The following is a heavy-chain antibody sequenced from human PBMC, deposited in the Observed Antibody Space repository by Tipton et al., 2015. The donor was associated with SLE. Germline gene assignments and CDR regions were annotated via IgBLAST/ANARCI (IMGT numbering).Heavy chain of an antibody. V-gene: IGHV4-59*11. D-gene: IGHD1-7*01. CDR3: ARGGNWNSDPDSFDI. CDR2: SDDIGST. CDR1: GASISGHF. Sequence: TLSLTCSVSGASISGHFCSWIRQAPGKGLEWIGYSDDIGSTNYNPSLKSRVTISVDTSKNQFSLKLTSVTAADTAVFYCARGGNWNSDPDSFDIWGQGTMVTVSS. J-gene: IGHJ3*02.